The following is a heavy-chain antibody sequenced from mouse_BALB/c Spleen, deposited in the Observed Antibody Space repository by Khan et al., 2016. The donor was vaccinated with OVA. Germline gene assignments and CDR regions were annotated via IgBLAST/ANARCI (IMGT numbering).Heavy chain of an antibody. V-gene: IGHV3-2*02. Sequence: EVQLQESGPGLVKPSQSLSLTCTVTGYSITSDYAWNWIRQFPGNKLEWMGNISYSGSTSYNPSFKSRISITRDTSKNTFFLQLNSVTTEDTATHNWAGFYYGSGDYWGQGTTLTYSS. CDR1: GYSITSDYA. J-gene: IGHJ2*01. CDR3: AGFYYGSGDY. CDR2: ISYSGST. D-gene: IGHD1-1*01.